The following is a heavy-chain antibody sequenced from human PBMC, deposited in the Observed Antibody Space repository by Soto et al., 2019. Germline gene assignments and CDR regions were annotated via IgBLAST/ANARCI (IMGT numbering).Heavy chain of an antibody. J-gene: IGHJ6*02. CDR1: GGSISSYY. CDR2: IYYSGST. Sequence: ETLSLTCTVSGGSISSYYWSWIRQPPGKGLEWIGYIYYSGSTNYNPSLKSRVTISVDTSKNQFSLKLSSVTAADTAVYYCARDRRGTFVHPYYYYYGMDVWGQGTTVTVSS. CDR3: ARDRRGTFVHPYYYYYGMDV. D-gene: IGHD1-1*01. V-gene: IGHV4-59*01.